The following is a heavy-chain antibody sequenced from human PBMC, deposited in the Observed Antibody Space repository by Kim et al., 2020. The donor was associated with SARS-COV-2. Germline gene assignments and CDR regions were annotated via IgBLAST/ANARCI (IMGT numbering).Heavy chain of an antibody. CDR2: ITSSGDTT. CDR3: AKGRVPANYFYFGLAV. Sequence: GGSLRLSCKDSGFMFHIYDMSWVRQAPGKGLEWVSGITSSGDTTYYADSVKGRFTISRDNSRDTVYLQMRSLRADDTAVYFCAKGRVPANYFYFGLAVWGQGTTVTVSS. CDR1: GFMFHIYD. D-gene: IGHD2-15*01. J-gene: IGHJ6*02. V-gene: IGHV3-23*01.